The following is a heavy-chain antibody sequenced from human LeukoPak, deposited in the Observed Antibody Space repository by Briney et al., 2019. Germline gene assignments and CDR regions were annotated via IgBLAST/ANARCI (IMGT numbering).Heavy chain of an antibody. V-gene: IGHV3-23*01. J-gene: IGHJ6*02. Sequence: PGGSLRLSCEASGFTFSSYAMSWVRQAPGKGLEWVSAISGSGGSTYYADSVKGRFTISRDNSKNTLYLQMNSLRAEDTAVYYCAKAPIKYCSGGSCPSGDYYGMDVWGQGTTVTVSS. CDR1: GFTFSSYA. CDR2: ISGSGGST. D-gene: IGHD2-15*01. CDR3: AKAPIKYCSGGSCPSGDYYGMDV.